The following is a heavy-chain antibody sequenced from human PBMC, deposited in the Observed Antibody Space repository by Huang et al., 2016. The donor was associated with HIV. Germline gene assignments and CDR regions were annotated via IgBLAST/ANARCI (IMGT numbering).Heavy chain of an antibody. J-gene: IGHJ4*02. V-gene: IGHV4-39*01. CDR1: GGSISTGSYS. CDR2: IYYSGST. CDR3: ARRLGNYFFDY. D-gene: IGHD7-27*01. Sequence: QVQLQESGPGLVKPSETLSLNCTVSGGSISTGSYSWGWIRPTPGKGLEWIASIYYSGSTNYNPSLKSRVTISVDTSQNQFSLKLSSVTAADTAIYYCARRLGNYFFDYWGQGTLVTVSS.